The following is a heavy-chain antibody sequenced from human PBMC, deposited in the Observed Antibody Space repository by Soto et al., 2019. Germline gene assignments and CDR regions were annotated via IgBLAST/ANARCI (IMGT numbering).Heavy chain of an antibody. CDR3: AKDATLFPYSSSWPYFDY. CDR2: ISGSGGST. V-gene: IGHV3-23*01. Sequence: PGGSLRLSCAASGFTFSSYAMSWVRQAPGKGLEWVSAISGSGGSTYYADSVKGRFTISRDNSKNTLYLQMNSLRAEDTAVYYCAKDATLFPYSSSWPYFDYWGQGTLVTVSS. J-gene: IGHJ4*02. CDR1: GFTFSSYA. D-gene: IGHD6-13*01.